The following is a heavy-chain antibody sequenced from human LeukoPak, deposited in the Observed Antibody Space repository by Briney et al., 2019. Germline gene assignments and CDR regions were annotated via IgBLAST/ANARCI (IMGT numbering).Heavy chain of an antibody. D-gene: IGHD6-19*01. CDR3: ARHLKGKWLVRWFDP. J-gene: IGHJ5*02. CDR1: GGSISSYY. V-gene: IGHV4-34*01. CDR2: INHSGST. Sequence: PSETLSLTCTVSGGSISSYYWSWIRQPPGKGLEWIGEINHSGSTNYNPSLKSRVTISVDTSKNQFSLKLSSVTAADTAVYYCARHLKGKWLVRWFDPWGQGTLVTVSS.